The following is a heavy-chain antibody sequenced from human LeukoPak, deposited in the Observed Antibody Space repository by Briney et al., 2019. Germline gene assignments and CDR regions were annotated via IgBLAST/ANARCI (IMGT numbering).Heavy chain of an antibody. J-gene: IGHJ5*02. CDR2: IYHSGST. Sequence: SETLSLTCAVSGGSINSSNWWSWVRQPPGKGLEWIGEIYHSGSTNYNPSLKSRVTISVDKSKNQFSLKLSSVTAADTAVYYCARGTRNLIRGRPNWFDPCGQGTLVTVSS. V-gene: IGHV4-4*02. CDR1: GGSINSSNW. D-gene: IGHD2-15*01. CDR3: ARGTRNLIRGRPNWFDP.